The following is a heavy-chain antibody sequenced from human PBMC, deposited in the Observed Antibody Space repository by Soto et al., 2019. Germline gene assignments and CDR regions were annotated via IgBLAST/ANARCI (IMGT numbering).Heavy chain of an antibody. V-gene: IGHV3-15*07. D-gene: IGHD6-13*01. CDR3: TTVAAGTDWFDP. Sequence: EVQLVESGGGLVKPGGSLRLSCAASGFTFSNAWMNWVRQAPGKGLEWVGRIKSKTDGGTTDYAAPVKGRFTTSRDDSTNTLYLQMNSLKTEDTAVYYCTTVAAGTDWFDPCGQGTLVTVSS. CDR2: IKSKTDGGTT. J-gene: IGHJ5*02. CDR1: GFTFSNAW.